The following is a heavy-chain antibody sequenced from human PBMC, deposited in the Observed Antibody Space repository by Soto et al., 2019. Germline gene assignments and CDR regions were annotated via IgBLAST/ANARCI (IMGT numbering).Heavy chain of an antibody. J-gene: IGHJ6*02. CDR1: GFTFSSYG. CDR3: AKDRGRLGYCSSTSCYKGPGYYYGMDV. D-gene: IGHD2-2*02. CDR2: ISYDGSNK. V-gene: IGHV3-30*18. Sequence: GGSLRLSCAASGFTFSSYGMHWVRQAPGKGLEWVAVISYDGSNKYYADSVKGRFTISRDNSKNTLYLQMNSLGAEDTAVYYCAKDRGRLGYCSSTSCYKGPGYYYGMDVWGQGTTVTVSS.